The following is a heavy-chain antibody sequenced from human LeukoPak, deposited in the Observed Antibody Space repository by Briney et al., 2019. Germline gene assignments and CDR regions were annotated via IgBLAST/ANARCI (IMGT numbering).Heavy chain of an antibody. D-gene: IGHD5-24*01. J-gene: IGHJ4*02. Sequence: SQTLSLTCTVSGGSISSGGYYWSWIRQHPGKGLEWIGYIYYSGSTCYNPSLKSRVTISVDTSKNQFSLKLSSVTAADTAVYYCARGAPLKGLHLDYWGQGTLVTVSS. CDR1: GGSISSGGYY. CDR3: ARGAPLKGLHLDY. CDR2: IYYSGST. V-gene: IGHV4-31*03.